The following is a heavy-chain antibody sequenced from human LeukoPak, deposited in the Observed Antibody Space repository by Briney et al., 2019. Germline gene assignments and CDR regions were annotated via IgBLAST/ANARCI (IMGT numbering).Heavy chain of an antibody. D-gene: IGHD6-19*01. CDR2: IYYSGST. CDR1: GGSISSSSYY. J-gene: IGHJ4*02. Sequence: PSETLSLTCTVSGGSISSSSYYWGWIRQPPVNGLEWIASIYYSGSTYYTPSLKSRVTISVDTSKNQFSLKLSSVTAADTAVYYCARINSYSSGWYTFWGQGTLVTVSS. CDR3: ARINSYSSGWYTF. V-gene: IGHV4-39*01.